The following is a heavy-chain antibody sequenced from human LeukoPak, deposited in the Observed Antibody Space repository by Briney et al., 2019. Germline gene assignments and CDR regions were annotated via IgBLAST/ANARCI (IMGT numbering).Heavy chain of an antibody. D-gene: IGHD3-3*01. CDR1: GYTFTSYD. V-gene: IGHV1-8*01. CDR2: MNPNSGNT. Sequence: ASVKVSCKASGYTFTSYDINWVRQATGQGLEWMGWMNPNSGNTGYAQKFQGRVTMTRNTSISTAYMELSSLRSEDTAVYYCARGPPDSRLRFLKWLFRDYWGQGTLVTVSS. CDR3: ARGPPDSRLRFLKWLFRDY. J-gene: IGHJ4*02.